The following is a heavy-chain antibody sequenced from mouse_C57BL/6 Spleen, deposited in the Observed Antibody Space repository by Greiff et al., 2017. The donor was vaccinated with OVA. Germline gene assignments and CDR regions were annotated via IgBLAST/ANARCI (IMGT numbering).Heavy chain of an antibody. CDR2: INPYNGGT. J-gene: IGHJ2*01. D-gene: IGHD3-2*02. V-gene: IGHV1-19*01. CDR3: ARGTAQAIVDY. Sequence: EVQLQQPGAELVMPGASVKLSCKASGYTFTDYYMNWVKQSHGKSLEWIGVINPYNGGTSYNQKFKGKATLTVDKSSSTAYMELNSLTSEDSAVYNCARGTAQAIVDYWGKGTTLTVSS. CDR1: GYTFTDYY.